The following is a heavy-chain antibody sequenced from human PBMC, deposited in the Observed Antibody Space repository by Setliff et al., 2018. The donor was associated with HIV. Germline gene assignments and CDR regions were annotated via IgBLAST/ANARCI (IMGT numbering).Heavy chain of an antibody. CDR3: ARVYYNFWSGYYYYYYYYMDV. CDR1: GDSMSGYY. CDR2: IHTSEST. Sequence: SETLSLTCAVSGDSMSGYYWSWIRQSPGKKLEWIGYIHTSESTNYNPSLKSRVAISLDTSNDRFSLRLSSVTAADTAVYYCARVYYNFWSGYYYYYYYYMDVWGKRTTVTV. V-gene: IGHV4-4*08. J-gene: IGHJ6*03. D-gene: IGHD3-3*01.